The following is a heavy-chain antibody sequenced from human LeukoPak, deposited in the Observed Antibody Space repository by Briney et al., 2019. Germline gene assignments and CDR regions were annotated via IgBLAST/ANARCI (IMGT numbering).Heavy chain of an antibody. CDR1: GGSISGYY. V-gene: IGHV4-4*07. Sequence: PSETLSLTCTVSGGSISGYYWSWIRHPAGKGLEWIGRIYTSGSTNYSPSLKSRVTMSVDTSKSQFSLKLTSVTAADTGVYYCARWASGAENYYYYMDVWGKGTTVTVSS. CDR3: ARWASGAENYYYYMDV. D-gene: IGHD4-17*01. CDR2: IYTSGST. J-gene: IGHJ6*03.